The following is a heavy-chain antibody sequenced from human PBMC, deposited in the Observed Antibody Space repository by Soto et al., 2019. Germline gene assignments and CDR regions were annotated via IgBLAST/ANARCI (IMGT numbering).Heavy chain of an antibody. J-gene: IGHJ6*02. Sequence: GESLKISCKGSGYSFTSYWISWVRQMPGKGLEWMGRIDPSDSYTNYSPSFQGHVTISADKSISTAYLQWSSLKASDTAMYYCASYCSGGSCYSRYYGMDVWGQGTTVTVSS. CDR1: GYSFTSYW. V-gene: IGHV5-10-1*01. D-gene: IGHD2-15*01. CDR2: IDPSDSYT. CDR3: ASYCSGGSCYSRYYGMDV.